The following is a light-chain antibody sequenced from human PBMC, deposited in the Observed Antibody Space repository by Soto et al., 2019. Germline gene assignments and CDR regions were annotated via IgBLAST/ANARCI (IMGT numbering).Light chain of an antibody. CDR3: QSYDISLSGVV. CDR1: TSNIGAPYD. CDR2: GNS. V-gene: IGLV1-40*01. J-gene: IGLJ2*01. Sequence: QSVLTQPPSVSGAPGQRVSISCTGSTSNIGAPYDVHWYQHLPGTAPKLLIYGNSNRPSGVPDRFSGSKSGTSVSLAITGLQAEDEADYYCQSYDISLSGVVYGGGTKLTVL.